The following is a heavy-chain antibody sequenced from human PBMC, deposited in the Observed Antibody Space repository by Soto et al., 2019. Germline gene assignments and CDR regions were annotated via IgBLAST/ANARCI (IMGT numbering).Heavy chain of an antibody. Sequence: KPGGSLRLSCATSGFTFSNYGVNWVRQAPGKGLEWVSSISGMSAYMYYADSVRGRFTISRGNAENSRYVQMNSLRAEDTAVYYGARSAWRSYFDYWRRGTLVSVSS. CDR2: ISGMSAYM. CDR1: GFTFSNYG. J-gene: IGHJ4*02. V-gene: IGHV3-21*01. CDR3: ARSAWRSYFDY.